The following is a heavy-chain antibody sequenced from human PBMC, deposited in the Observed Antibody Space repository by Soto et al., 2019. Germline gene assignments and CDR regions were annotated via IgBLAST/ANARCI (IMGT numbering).Heavy chain of an antibody. Sequence: EVQLLESGGGLVRPGGSLRLSCAASGFTFSSYAMSWVRQAPGRGLEWVSGITGSGGSTYYADSVKGRFTISRDNSKNTLYLQMNSLRAEDTAVYYCAKDRDFTVIVVVTLFDYWGQGTLVTVSS. CDR3: AKDRDFTVIVVVTLFDY. CDR1: GFTFSSYA. D-gene: IGHD3-22*01. J-gene: IGHJ4*02. CDR2: ITGSGGST. V-gene: IGHV3-23*01.